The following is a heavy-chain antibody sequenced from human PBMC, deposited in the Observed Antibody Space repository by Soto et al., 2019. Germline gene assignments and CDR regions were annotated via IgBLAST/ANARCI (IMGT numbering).Heavy chain of an antibody. CDR1: GYTFTSYA. Sequence: QVQLVQSGAEVKKPGASVKVSCKASGYTFTSYAMHWVRQAPGQRLEWMGWINAGNGNTKYSQKFQGRVTITRDTXAXXAYMELSSLRSEDTAVYYCARWGRGDILTGYYNDYWGQGTLVTVSS. V-gene: IGHV1-3*01. CDR2: INAGNGNT. J-gene: IGHJ4*02. CDR3: ARWGRGDILTGYYNDY. D-gene: IGHD3-9*01.